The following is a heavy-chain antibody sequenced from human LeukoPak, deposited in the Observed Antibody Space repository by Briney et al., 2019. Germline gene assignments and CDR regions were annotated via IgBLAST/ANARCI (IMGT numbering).Heavy chain of an antibody. CDR2: INPNSGGT. CDR1: GYTSTGYY. V-gene: IGHV1-2*02. CDR3: ARAGIAAAGTGY. Sequence: ASVKVSCKASGYTSTGYYMHWVRQAPGQGLEWMGWINPNSGGTNYAQKFQGRVTMTRDTSISTAYMELSRLRSDDTAVYYCARAGIAAAGTGYWGQGTLVTVSS. D-gene: IGHD6-13*01. J-gene: IGHJ4*02.